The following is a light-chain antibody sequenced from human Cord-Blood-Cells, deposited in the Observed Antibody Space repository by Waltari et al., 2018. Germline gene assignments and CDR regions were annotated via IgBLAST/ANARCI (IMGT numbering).Light chain of an antibody. CDR2: DAS. J-gene: IGKJ1*01. CDR1: QSISSW. V-gene: IGKV1-5*01. Sequence: DIQMTQSPSTLSASVGDRVTITLRASQSISSWLAWYQQKPGKAPKLLIYDASSFESGVPSRFSGSGSGTEFTLTIRSLQPDDFATYYCQQYNSYWTFGQGTKVEIK. CDR3: QQYNSYWT.